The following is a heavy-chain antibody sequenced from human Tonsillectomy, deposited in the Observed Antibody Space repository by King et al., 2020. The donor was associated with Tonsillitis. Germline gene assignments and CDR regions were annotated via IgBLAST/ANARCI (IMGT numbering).Heavy chain of an antibody. V-gene: IGHV3-48*01. Sequence: VQLVESGGGLVQPGGSLKLSCAASGFAFSTYSMNWVRQAPGKGLEWLSYISGSSRTIFYADSVKGRFTISRDNAKNSLYLQINSLTAEDTALYYCARGPNSSGWYEVDCFDSWGQGTLVTVSS. CDR3: ARGPNSSGWYEVDCFDS. D-gene: IGHD6-13*01. J-gene: IGHJ4*02. CDR2: ISGSSRTI. CDR1: GFAFSTYS.